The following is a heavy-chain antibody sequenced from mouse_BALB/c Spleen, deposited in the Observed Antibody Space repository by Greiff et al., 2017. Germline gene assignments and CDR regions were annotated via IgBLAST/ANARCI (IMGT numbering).Heavy chain of an antibody. CDR3: AKRDYDYDVGAMDY. Sequence: QVQLQQSGPGLVQPSQSLSITCTVSGFSLTSYGVHWVRQSPGKGLEWLGVIWGGGSTYYNSALKSRLSISKDNSKSQVFLKMNSLQTDDTAMYYCAKRDYDYDVGAMDYWGQGTSVTVSS. J-gene: IGHJ4*01. CDR1: GFSLTSYG. D-gene: IGHD2-4*01. V-gene: IGHV2-4-1*01. CDR2: IWGGGST.